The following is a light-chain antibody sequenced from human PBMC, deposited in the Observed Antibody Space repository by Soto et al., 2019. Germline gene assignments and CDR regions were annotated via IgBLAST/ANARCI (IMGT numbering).Light chain of an antibody. V-gene: IGLV1-51*01. CDR1: SSNIGNNY. CDR2: DNN. Sequence: QAMVTQPPSVSAAPRQKVAISCSGSSSNIGNNYVSWYHRVPGSAPKLLIYDNNERPSGIPDRFSGSKSGTSATLDITGLQTGDEGDYYCGTWDSRLRVVVFGGGTKVTVL. J-gene: IGLJ2*01. CDR3: GTWDSRLRVVV.